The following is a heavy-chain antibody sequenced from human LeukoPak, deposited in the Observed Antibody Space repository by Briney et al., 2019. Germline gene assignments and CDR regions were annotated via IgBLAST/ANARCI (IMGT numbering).Heavy chain of an antibody. J-gene: IGHJ4*02. Sequence: ASVKVSCKASGGTFSSYAISWVRQAPGQGLEWMGGIIPIFGTANYAQKFQGRVTITTGESTNTAYMELSSLRSEDTAVYYCATTRYQLLYFDYWGQGTLVTVSS. D-gene: IGHD2-2*02. CDR1: GGTFSSYA. CDR2: IIPIFGTA. CDR3: ATTRYQLLYFDY. V-gene: IGHV1-69*05.